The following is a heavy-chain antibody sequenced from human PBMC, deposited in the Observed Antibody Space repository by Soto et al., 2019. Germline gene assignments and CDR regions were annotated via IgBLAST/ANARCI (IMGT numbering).Heavy chain of an antibody. J-gene: IGHJ4*02. CDR1: GDIFSGYS. D-gene: IGHD5-12*01. V-gene: IGHV1-69*06. CDR3: ARDLGSGYDPGDY. Sequence: SVKVSCKTSGDIFSGYSISWVRQAPGQGLEWMGGIIPIFGTTNYAQRFHGRVTITADKSTSTVYMELYSLKSEDTAVYYCARDLGSGYDPGDYWGQGTLVTVSS. CDR2: IIPIFGTT.